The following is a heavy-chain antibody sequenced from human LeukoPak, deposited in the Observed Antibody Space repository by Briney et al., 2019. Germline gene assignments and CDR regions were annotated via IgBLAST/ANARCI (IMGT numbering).Heavy chain of an antibody. J-gene: IGHJ1*01. V-gene: IGHV4-61*01. Sequence: KPSETLSLTCTVSGGSVSSGSYYWSWIRQPPGKGLEWIGYIYYTGSTNYNPSLKSRITISVDTSKNQFSLKLSSVTAADTAVYYCARGGGDDYDSSPDNWGQGTLVTVSS. D-gene: IGHD3-22*01. CDR3: ARGGGDDYDSSPDN. CDR2: IYYTGST. CDR1: GGSVSSGSYY.